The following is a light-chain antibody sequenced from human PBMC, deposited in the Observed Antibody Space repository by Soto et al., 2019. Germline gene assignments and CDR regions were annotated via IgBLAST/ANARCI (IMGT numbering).Light chain of an antibody. CDR3: QQRHMWPIT. J-gene: IGKJ5*01. CDR2: DAY. CDR1: QSFRGL. Sequence: EVVLTQSLVTLSLSPGERATLSCRASQSFRGLLAWYQQKPGQAPRLLIYDAYNRATGIPPRFSGSGSGTDFTLTISSLAPEDSAVYYCQQRHMWPITFGQGTRLEMK. V-gene: IGKV3-11*01.